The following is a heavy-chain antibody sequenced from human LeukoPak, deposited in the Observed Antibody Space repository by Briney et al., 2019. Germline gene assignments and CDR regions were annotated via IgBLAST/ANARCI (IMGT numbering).Heavy chain of an antibody. CDR3: ARLLVGVITTHSGDC. Sequence: SETLSLTCTVSGGSTSSSGYCWGWIRQPPGKGLEWIGAMCYSGSTYYNPSLKSRVTISVDSSKNQFSLKLSPVTAADTAVFYCARLLVGVITTHSGDCWGQGTLVTVSS. CDR1: GGSTSSSGYC. J-gene: IGHJ4*02. V-gene: IGHV4-39*01. D-gene: IGHD3-22*01. CDR2: MCYSGST.